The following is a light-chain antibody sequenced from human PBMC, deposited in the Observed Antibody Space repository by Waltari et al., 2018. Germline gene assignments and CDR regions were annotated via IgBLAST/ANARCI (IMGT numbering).Light chain of an antibody. V-gene: IGKV4-1*01. CDR3: QQYYSTPLT. CDR1: PSVLYSPNNKNY. CDR2: WAS. J-gene: IGKJ4*01. Sequence: DIVMTQSPDSLAVSLGERAPIHCKSRPSVLYSPNNKNYLAWYQQKPGQPPKLLIYWASTRESGVPDRFSGSGSGTDFTLTISSLQAEDVAVYYCQQYYSTPLTFGGGTKVEIK.